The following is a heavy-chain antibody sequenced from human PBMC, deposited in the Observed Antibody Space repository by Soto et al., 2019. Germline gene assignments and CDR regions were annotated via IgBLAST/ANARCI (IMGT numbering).Heavy chain of an antibody. D-gene: IGHD6-13*01. Sequence: PSETLSLTCTVSGVSISSGDYYWSWIRQTPGKGLEWIGYIYYSESTYYNPSLKSRVTISGDTSKNQFSLKLTSVTAADTAVYYCARAQTAGTLVYFDYWGQGTLVTVSS. J-gene: IGHJ4*02. CDR2: IYYSEST. V-gene: IGHV4-30-4*01. CDR1: GVSISSGDYY. CDR3: ARAQTAGTLVYFDY.